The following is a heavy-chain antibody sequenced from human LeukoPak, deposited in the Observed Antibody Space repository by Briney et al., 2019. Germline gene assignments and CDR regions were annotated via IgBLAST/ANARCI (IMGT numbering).Heavy chain of an antibody. Sequence: SQTLSLTCAISGDSLSNNNVDWNCISQSPWRGLESLVRTYYRPKFNTDYAVSVKSRIAINSDTSKNQYSLQLNSVTPEDTGVYYCARGSHSSFDYWGQGTLVTVSS. D-gene: IGHD3-10*01. CDR2: TYYRPKFNT. CDR1: GDSLSNNNVD. V-gene: IGHV6-1*01. J-gene: IGHJ4*02. CDR3: ARGSHSSFDY.